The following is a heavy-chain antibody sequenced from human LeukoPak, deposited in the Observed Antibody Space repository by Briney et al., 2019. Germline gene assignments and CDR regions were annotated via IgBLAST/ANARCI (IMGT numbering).Heavy chain of an antibody. CDR2: IYTSGST. Sequence: PSQTLSLTCTVSGGSISSGSYYWSWIRQPAGKGLEWIGRIYTSGSTNYNPSLKSRVTISVDTSKNQFSLKLSSVTAADTAVYYCARTSKQITMVQGVQHLNWFDPWGQGTLVTVSS. CDR3: ARTSKQITMVQGVQHLNWFDP. CDR1: GGSISSGSYY. J-gene: IGHJ5*02. V-gene: IGHV4-61*02. D-gene: IGHD3-10*01.